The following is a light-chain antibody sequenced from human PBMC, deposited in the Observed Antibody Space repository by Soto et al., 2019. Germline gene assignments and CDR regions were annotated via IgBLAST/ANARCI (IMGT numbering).Light chain of an antibody. V-gene: IGKV3-20*01. CDR1: QTVSSY. J-gene: IGKJ5*01. Sequence: ENVLTQSPGTLSLSPGERATLSCRASQTVSSYLTWYQQRPGQAPRLLIYGASNRATGIPDRFSGSGSGTDFTLTISRLEPEDFALYYCQQYGTAPITFGQGTRLEIK. CDR2: GAS. CDR3: QQYGTAPIT.